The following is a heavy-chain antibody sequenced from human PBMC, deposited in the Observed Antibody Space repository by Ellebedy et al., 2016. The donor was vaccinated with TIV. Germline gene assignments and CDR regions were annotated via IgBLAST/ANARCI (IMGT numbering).Heavy chain of an antibody. V-gene: IGHV1-46*01. Sequence: ASVKVSXXASGYSFTSYYMHWVRQAPGQGLEWMGIINPSGGRTSYAQKFQGRVTMTRDTSTSTVYMELSSLRSEDTAVYYCASRGDFDWLSDYYGMDVWGQGTTVTVSS. J-gene: IGHJ6*02. D-gene: IGHD3-9*01. CDR2: INPSGGRT. CDR1: GYSFTSYY. CDR3: ASRGDFDWLSDYYGMDV.